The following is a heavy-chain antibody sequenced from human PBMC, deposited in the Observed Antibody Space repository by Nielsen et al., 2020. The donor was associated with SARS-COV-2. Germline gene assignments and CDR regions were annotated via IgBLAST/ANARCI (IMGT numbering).Heavy chain of an antibody. J-gene: IGHJ4*02. CDR3: ARRRASSGFDY. Sequence: ASVKVSCKASGYTLTSYAMHWVRQAPGQRLEWMGWINAGNGNTKYSQKFQGRVTITRDTSASTAYMELSSLRSEDTAVYYCARRRASSGFDYWGQGTLVTVSS. D-gene: IGHD3-22*01. CDR1: GYTLTSYA. CDR2: INAGNGNT. V-gene: IGHV1-3*01.